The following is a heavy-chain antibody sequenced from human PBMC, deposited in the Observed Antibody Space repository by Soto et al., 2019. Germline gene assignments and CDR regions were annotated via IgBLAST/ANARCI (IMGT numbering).Heavy chain of an antibody. D-gene: IGHD2-8*01. CDR2: IFDSGST. V-gene: IGHV4-30-4*01. CDR3: AREIMTLTNDWYFDL. J-gene: IGHJ2*01. CDR1: GGSISGGVHS. Sequence: QVRLQESGPGLVKPSETLSLTCTVSGGSISGGVHSWSWIRQPPGKGLEWIGHIFDSGSTYYNPSLKSRLTISVDTSKNQFSLRLSSVTAADTAVYYCAREIMTLTNDWYFDLWGRGTLVTVSS.